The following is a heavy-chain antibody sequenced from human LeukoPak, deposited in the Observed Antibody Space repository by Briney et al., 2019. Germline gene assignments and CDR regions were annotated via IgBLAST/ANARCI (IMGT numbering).Heavy chain of an antibody. CDR2: MYYSGST. CDR3: ARERSRYYYDSSRSMDV. J-gene: IGHJ6*02. CDR1: GGSISSGDYY. D-gene: IGHD3-22*01. Sequence: PSQTLSLTCTVSGGSISSGDYYWSWIRQPPGQGLEWIAYMYYSGSTYYNPSLKSRVTISVDTSKNQFSLKLSSVTAADTAVYYCARERSRYYYDSSRSMDVWGQGTTVTVSS. V-gene: IGHV4-30-4*01.